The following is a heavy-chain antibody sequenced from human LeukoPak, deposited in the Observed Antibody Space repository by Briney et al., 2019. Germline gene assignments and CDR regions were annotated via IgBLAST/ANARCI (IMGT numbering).Heavy chain of an antibody. D-gene: IGHD6-6*01. J-gene: IGHJ4*02. Sequence: GGSLRLSCAASGFTFSSYSMNWVRQAPGKGLEWVSSISSSSSYIYYADSVKGRFTISRDNAKNSLYLQMNSLRAEDTAVYYCARDQSGIYSSSSHNVDYWGQGTLVTVSS. CDR3: ARDQSGIYSSSSHNVDY. CDR2: ISSSSSYI. CDR1: GFTFSSYS. V-gene: IGHV3-21*01.